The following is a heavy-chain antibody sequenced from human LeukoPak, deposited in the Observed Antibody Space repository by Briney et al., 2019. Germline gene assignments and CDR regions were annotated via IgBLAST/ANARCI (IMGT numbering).Heavy chain of an antibody. V-gene: IGHV4-38-2*02. CDR1: GYSISSGYY. CDR2: IYHSGST. J-gene: IGHJ4*02. CDR3: ARDRYDSSGYYYELDY. D-gene: IGHD3-22*01. Sequence: SETLSLTCTVSGYSISSGYYWGWIRQPPGKGLEWIGSIYHSGSTYYNPSLKSRVTISVDTSKNQFSLKLSSVTAADTAVYYCARDRYDSSGYYYELDYWGQGTLVTVSS.